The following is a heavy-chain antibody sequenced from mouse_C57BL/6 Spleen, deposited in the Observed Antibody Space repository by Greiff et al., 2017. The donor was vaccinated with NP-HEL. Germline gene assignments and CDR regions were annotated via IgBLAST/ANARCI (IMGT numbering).Heavy chain of an antibody. CDR3: ARPPPYSKPYFDY. D-gene: IGHD2-5*01. Sequence: QVQLQQPGAELVKPGASVKMSCKASGYTFTSYWITWVKQRPGQGLEWIGDIYPGSGSTNYNEKFKSKATLTVDTSSSTAYMQRSSLTSEDSAVYYCARPPPYSKPYFDYWGQGTTLTVSS. CDR1: GYTFTSYW. V-gene: IGHV1-55*01. CDR2: IYPGSGST. J-gene: IGHJ2*01.